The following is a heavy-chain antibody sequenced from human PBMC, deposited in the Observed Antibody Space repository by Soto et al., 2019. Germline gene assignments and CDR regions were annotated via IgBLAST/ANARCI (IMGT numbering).Heavy chain of an antibody. J-gene: IGHJ4*02. Sequence: QDQLVQSGPEVKKPGAAVKVSCKTSGYIFTTYGISWVRQAPGQGLEWMGWISTSKGNTNYAQKFQGRVTMTTDISTSTAYMELRSLRSAETAVYYCATRSPAFDYWGQGTLVTVSS. CDR1: GYIFTTYG. CDR2: ISTSKGNT. CDR3: ATRSPAFDY. V-gene: IGHV1-18*01.